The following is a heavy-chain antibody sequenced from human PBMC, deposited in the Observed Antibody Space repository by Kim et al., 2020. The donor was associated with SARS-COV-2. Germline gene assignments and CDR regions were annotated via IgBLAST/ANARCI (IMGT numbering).Heavy chain of an antibody. CDR1: GGSISSGGYY. Sequence: SETLSLTCTVSGGSISSGGYYWSWIRQHPGKGLEWIGYIYYSGSTYYNPSLKSRVTISVDTSKNQFSLKLSSVTAADTAVYYCARSPTSYSSSWWVTVRCWFDPWGQGTLVTVSS. J-gene: IGHJ5*02. CDR2: IYYSGST. V-gene: IGHV4-31*03. CDR3: ARSPTSYSSSWWVTVRCWFDP. D-gene: IGHD6-13*01.